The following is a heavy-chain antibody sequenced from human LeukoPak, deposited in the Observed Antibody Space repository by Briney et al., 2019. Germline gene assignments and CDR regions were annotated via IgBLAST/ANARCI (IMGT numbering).Heavy chain of an antibody. Sequence: SETLSLTCTVSGGSISSRSYYWGWIRQPPGKGLEWIGIIYYSGSTYSNPSLRSRVTISVDTSKNQFSLKLSSVTAADTAVYYCASFYCSGGSCYQYYYYYYMDVWGKGTTATISS. CDR2: IYYSGST. CDR3: ASFYCSGGSCYQYYYYYYMDV. J-gene: IGHJ6*03. D-gene: IGHD2-15*01. V-gene: IGHV4-39*01. CDR1: GGSISSRSYY.